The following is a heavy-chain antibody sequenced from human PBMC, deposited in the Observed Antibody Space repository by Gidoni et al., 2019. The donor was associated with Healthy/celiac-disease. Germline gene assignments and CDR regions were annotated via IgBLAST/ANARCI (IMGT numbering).Heavy chain of an antibody. CDR1: GFTFSDSY. CDR2: ISSSSSYT. CDR3: ARDFVVYGDYGLAGSFYGMDV. D-gene: IGHD4-17*01. J-gene: IGHJ6*02. V-gene: IGHV3-11*06. Sequence: QVQLVESGGGLVKPGGSLRLSCAASGFTFSDSYMSCIRQAPGKGLEWVSYISSSSSYTNYADSVKGRFTISRDNAKNSLYLQMNSLRAEDTAVYYCARDFVVYGDYGLAGSFYGMDVWGQGTTVTVSS.